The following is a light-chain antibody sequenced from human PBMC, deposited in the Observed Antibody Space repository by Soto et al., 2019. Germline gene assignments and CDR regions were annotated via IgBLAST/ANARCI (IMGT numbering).Light chain of an antibody. CDR1: QSVTSY. CDR3: QQRTNWFMT. J-gene: IGKJ5*01. Sequence: EIVLTQSPATLSLSPGERATLSFRASQSVTSYLAWYQQRPGQAPRLLIYGASTRATGIPARFSRSGSWTDFTLTISSIEAEDFAVYSCQQRTNWFMTFGQGTRLEIK. CDR2: GAS. V-gene: IGKV3-11*01.